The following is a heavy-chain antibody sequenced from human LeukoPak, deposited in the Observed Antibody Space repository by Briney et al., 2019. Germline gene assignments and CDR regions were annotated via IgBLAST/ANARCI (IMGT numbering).Heavy chain of an antibody. D-gene: IGHD2-2*01. V-gene: IGHV3-48*04. J-gene: IGHJ4*02. CDR1: GFTFSHYS. Sequence: GGSLRLSCAASGFTFSHYSMNWGRQAPGKGLGWVSYMGISSSTIYYADSVKGRFIISRDNAKNSLYLQMNTLRAEVTAVYYCATHYCSSSGCSYWRQRTLVTLSS. CDR3: ATHYCSSSGCSY. CDR2: MGISSSTI.